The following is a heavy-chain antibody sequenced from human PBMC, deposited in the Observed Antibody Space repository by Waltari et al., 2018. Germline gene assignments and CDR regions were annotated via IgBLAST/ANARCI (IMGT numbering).Heavy chain of an antibody. D-gene: IGHD6-19*01. V-gene: IGHV4-38-2*01. J-gene: IGHJ4*02. CDR2: SYHSEST. CDR1: GYSISSGYY. Sequence: HVQLQESGPGLVKPSETLSRTCALSGYSISSGYYWGWTRQTPGKGLEWIESSYHSESTYYNPSLKSRVTISVDTSKNQFSLKLSSVTAADTAVYYCARGVYSSGWIAYYFDYWGQGTLVTVSS. CDR3: ARGVYSSGWIAYYFDY.